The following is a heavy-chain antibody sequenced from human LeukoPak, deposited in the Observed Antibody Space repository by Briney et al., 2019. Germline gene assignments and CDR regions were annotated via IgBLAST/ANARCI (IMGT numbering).Heavy chain of an antibody. J-gene: IGHJ4*02. CDR1: GFTFSSYS. D-gene: IGHD3-10*01. CDR2: ISSSSSYI. CDR3: AREGEGYYGSGSYSFDY. Sequence: GGSLRLSCAASGFTFSSYSMNWVRQAPGKGLEWVSSISSSSSYIYYADSVKGRFTISRDNAKNSLYLQMNSLRAEDTAVYYCAREGEGYYGSGSYSFDYWGQGTLVTVSS. V-gene: IGHV3-21*01.